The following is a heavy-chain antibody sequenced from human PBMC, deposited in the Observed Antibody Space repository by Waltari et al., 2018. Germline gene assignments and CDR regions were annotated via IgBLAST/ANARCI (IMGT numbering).Heavy chain of an antibody. CDR3: TGGAVTGTDF. CDR2: IRSKPNNYAT. V-gene: IGHV3-73*01. D-gene: IGHD6-13*01. J-gene: IGHJ4*02. Sequence: EVQVVESGGGLVQPGGSLKLPCATSGFTFSGSTIHWGRHTSGKGLEWIGRIRSKPNNYATRYTASVEGRFTISRDDSENTAYLQMSSLMTEDTAVYYCTGGAVTGTDFWGQGTLVTVSS. CDR1: GFTFSGST.